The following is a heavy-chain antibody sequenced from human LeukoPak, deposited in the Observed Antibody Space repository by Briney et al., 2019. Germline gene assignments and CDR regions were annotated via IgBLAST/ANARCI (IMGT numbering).Heavy chain of an antibody. J-gene: IGHJ4*02. CDR2: IFYSGST. CDR1: GGSISTSSYY. V-gene: IGHV4-39*07. CDR3: AKSNGYGLVGI. Sequence: SETLSLTCTVSGGSISTSSYYWGWVRQPPGKGLEWIGNIFYSGSTYYSPSLKSRVTISLDTSRNQFSLKLNSVTAADTAVYYCAKSNGYGLVGIWGQGTLVTVSS. D-gene: IGHD3-10*01.